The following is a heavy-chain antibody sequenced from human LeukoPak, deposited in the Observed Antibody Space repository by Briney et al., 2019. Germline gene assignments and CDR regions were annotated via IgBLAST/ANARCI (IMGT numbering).Heavy chain of an antibody. CDR2: IYDRTNS. Sequence: PSETLSLTCSVSGGSISSSRNYWGWIRQPPGKGLEWIGSIYDRTNSDYNPSLKSRVTISVDTSKNQFSLKLSSVTAADTAVYYCARVVASIFGVVTPRPNWFDPWGQGTLVTVSS. V-gene: IGHV4-39*01. D-gene: IGHD3-3*01. J-gene: IGHJ5*02. CDR1: GGSISSSRNY. CDR3: ARVVASIFGVVTPRPNWFDP.